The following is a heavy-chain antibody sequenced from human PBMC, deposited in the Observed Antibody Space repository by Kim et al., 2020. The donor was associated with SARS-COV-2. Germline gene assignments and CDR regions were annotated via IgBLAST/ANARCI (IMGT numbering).Heavy chain of an antibody. CDR3: AKRVRLHLGELSLPFDY. CDR1: GFTFSSYA. D-gene: IGHD3-16*02. J-gene: IGHJ4*02. Sequence: GGSLRLSCAASGFTFSSYAMSWVRQAPGKGLEWVSAISGSGGSTYYADSVKGRFTISRDNSKNTLYLQMNSLRAEDTAVYYCAKRVRLHLGELSLPFDYWGQGTLVTVSS. V-gene: IGHV3-23*01. CDR2: ISGSGGST.